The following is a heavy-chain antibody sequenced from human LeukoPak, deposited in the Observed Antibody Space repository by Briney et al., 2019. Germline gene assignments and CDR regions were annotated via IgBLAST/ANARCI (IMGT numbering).Heavy chain of an antibody. CDR3: AKSIAGEVAFDY. D-gene: IGHD6-6*01. V-gene: IGHV4-59*08. CDR1: GGSITSYY. CDR2: IFYSGST. Sequence: SETLSLTCTVSGGSITSYYWTWIRQPPGKGLEYIGFIFYSGSTYYNPSLKSRVTISVDTSKNQFSLKLSSVTAADTAVYYCAKSIAGEVAFDYWGQGTLVTVSS. J-gene: IGHJ4*02.